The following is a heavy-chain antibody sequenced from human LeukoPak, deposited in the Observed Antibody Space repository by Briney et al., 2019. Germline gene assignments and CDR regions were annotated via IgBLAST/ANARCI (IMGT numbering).Heavy chain of an antibody. V-gene: IGHV3-66*01. CDR3: ARDKYYYDSSGYRRGPYYYYGMDV. Sequence: GGSLRLSCAASGFTVSSNYMSWVRQAPGKGLEWVSVIYSGGSTYYADSVKGRFTISRDNSKNTLYLQMNSLRAEDTAVYYCARDKYYYDSSGYRRGPYYYYGMDVWGQGTTVTVSS. J-gene: IGHJ6*02. CDR1: GFTVSSNY. CDR2: IYSGGST. D-gene: IGHD3-22*01.